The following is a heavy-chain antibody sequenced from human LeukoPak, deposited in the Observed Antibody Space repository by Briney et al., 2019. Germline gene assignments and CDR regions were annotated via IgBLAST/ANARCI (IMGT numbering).Heavy chain of an antibody. Sequence: SETLSLTCTVSGGSISSSSYYWSWIRQPPGKGLEWIGYIYYSGSTNYNPSLKSRVTISVDTSKNQFSLKLSSVTAADTAVYYCARDLSAAAGHDDNWFDPWGQGTLVTVSS. CDR3: ARDLSAAAGHDDNWFDP. CDR2: IYYSGST. V-gene: IGHV4-61*01. CDR1: GGSISSSSYY. J-gene: IGHJ5*02. D-gene: IGHD6-13*01.